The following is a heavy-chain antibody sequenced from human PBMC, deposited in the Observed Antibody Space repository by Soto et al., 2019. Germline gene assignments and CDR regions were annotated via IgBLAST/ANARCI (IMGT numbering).Heavy chain of an antibody. V-gene: IGHV3-74*01. J-gene: IGHJ4*02. Sequence: EVQLVESGGGVVQPGESLRLSCTASGFTFSTYWMHWVRQAPGKGLVWLSRLKGDGSMTDYADSVKGRFTISRDNAENTLYLQMNGLKVEDTAIYYCARGGLYAYYQDNWGQGTLVNVSS. CDR1: GFTFSTYW. CDR2: LKGDGSMT. D-gene: IGHD3-16*01. CDR3: ARGGLYAYYQDN.